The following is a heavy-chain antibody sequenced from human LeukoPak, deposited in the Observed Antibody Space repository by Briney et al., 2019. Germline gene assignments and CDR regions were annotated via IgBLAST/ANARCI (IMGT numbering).Heavy chain of an antibody. D-gene: IGHD3-9*01. CDR1: GDSITNGIYY. CDR2: IYHSGSG. V-gene: IGHV4-39*02. CDR3: ARGPRDWLIVGWFDP. J-gene: IGHJ5*02. Sequence: SETLSLTCSVSGDSITNGIYYWGWVRQPPGRGLEWIGNIYHSGSGHYNPSLKSRVTISVDTSKNHFFLKMTSVTAADTGVYYCARGPRDWLIVGWFDPWGQRTTVTVSS.